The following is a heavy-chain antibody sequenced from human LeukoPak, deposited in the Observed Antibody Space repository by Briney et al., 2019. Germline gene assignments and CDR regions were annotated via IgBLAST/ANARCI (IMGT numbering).Heavy chain of an antibody. CDR1: GFTVSSNY. J-gene: IGHJ4*02. Sequence: GGSLRLSCAASGFTVSSNYMSWVRQAPGKGLEWVSVIYSGGNTYYADSVKGRFTISRDNSKNTLYLQMNSLRAEDTAVYYCARDTNGEGLNYWGQGTLVTVSS. V-gene: IGHV3-66*01. CDR3: ARDTNGEGLNY. D-gene: IGHD4-17*01. CDR2: IYSGGNT.